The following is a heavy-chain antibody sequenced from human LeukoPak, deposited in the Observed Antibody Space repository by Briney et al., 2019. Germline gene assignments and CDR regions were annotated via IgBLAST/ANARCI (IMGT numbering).Heavy chain of an antibody. CDR3: ARGGEMATIPSFDY. V-gene: IGHV1-69*01. J-gene: IGHJ4*02. CDR1: GGTFSSYA. D-gene: IGHD5-24*01. CDR2: IIPIFGTA. Sequence: SVKVSCKASGGTFSSYAISWVRQAPGQGLEWMGGIIPIFGTANYAQKFQGRVTITADESTSTAYMKLSSLRSEDTAVYYCARGGEMATIPSFDYWGQGTLVTVSS.